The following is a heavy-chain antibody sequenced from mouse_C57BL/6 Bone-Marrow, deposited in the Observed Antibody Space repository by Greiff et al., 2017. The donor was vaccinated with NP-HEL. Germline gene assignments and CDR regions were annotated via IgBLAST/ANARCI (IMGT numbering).Heavy chain of an antibody. D-gene: IGHD1-1*01. Sequence: QVQLQQPGAELVKPGASVKLSCKASGYTFTSYWMQWVKQRPGQGLEWIGEIDPSDSYTNYNQKFKGKATLTVDTSSSTAYMQLSSLTSEDSAVYYCAGIYYYGSSSFAYGGQGTLVTVSA. J-gene: IGHJ3*01. V-gene: IGHV1-50*01. CDR2: IDPSDSYT. CDR1: GYTFTSYW. CDR3: AGIYYYGSSSFAY.